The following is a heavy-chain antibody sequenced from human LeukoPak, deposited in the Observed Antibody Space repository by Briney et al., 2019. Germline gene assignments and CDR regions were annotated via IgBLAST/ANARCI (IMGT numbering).Heavy chain of an antibody. CDR3: ARANWGSGNWFDP. CDR1: GYTFTAYY. D-gene: IGHD7-27*01. V-gene: IGHV1-2*02. J-gene: IGHJ5*02. Sequence: ASVKVSCRASGYTFTAYYMHWVRQAPGQGLEWMGWINPKSGGTNFAQNFQGGVTMTRDTSISTAYMELSRLTSDDTAMYYCARANWGSGNWFDPWGQGTLVTVSS. CDR2: INPKSGGT.